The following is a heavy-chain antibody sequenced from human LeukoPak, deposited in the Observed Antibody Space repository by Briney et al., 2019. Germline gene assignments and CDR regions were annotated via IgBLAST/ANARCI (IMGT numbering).Heavy chain of an antibody. J-gene: IGHJ2*01. Sequence: SETLSLTCTVSGVSISSSSYYWGWIRQPPGKGLEWIGSIYYSGSTYYNPSLKSRVTISVDTSKNQFSLKLSSVTAADTAVYYCARHHSSGGDWYFDLWGRGTLVTVSS. CDR3: ARHHSSGGDWYFDL. CDR1: GVSISSSSYY. V-gene: IGHV4-39*01. D-gene: IGHD6-25*01. CDR2: IYYSGST.